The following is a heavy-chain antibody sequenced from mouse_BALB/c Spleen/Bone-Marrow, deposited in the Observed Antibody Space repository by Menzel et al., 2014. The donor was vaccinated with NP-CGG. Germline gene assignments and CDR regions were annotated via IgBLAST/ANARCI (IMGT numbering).Heavy chain of an antibody. Sequence: VQLQQSGPELVKPGASVKMSCKASGYTFTSYYIHWVKQRPGQGLEWIGWIYPGDGSTKYNEKFKGKTTLTADKSSSTAYMLLSSLTSEDSAIYFCARWGGMDYWGQGTSVTVSS. CDR1: GYTFTSYY. J-gene: IGHJ4*01. CDR3: ARWGGMDY. CDR2: IYPGDGST. V-gene: IGHV1S56*01.